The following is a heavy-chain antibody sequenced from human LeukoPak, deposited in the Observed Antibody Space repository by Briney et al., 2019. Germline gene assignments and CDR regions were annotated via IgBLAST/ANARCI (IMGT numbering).Heavy chain of an antibody. CDR1: SYSITNGHY. CDR2: IYHSGST. D-gene: IGHD3-10*01. J-gene: IGHJ4*02. Sequence: SETLSLTCTVSSYSITNGHYWGWIRQPPGKGLEWIGSIYHSGSTYYNPSLKSRVTISVDTSKSQFSLRLNSVTAADTAVYYCARDADPTAYYGSGSSIDHWGQGTLVTVSS. V-gene: IGHV4-38-2*02. CDR3: ARDADPTAYYGSGSSIDH.